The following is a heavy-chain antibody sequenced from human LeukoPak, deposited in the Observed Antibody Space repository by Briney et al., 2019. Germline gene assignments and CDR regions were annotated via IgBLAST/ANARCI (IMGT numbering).Heavy chain of an antibody. V-gene: IGHV3-23*01. J-gene: IGHJ4*02. CDR2: ISGSGDRT. CDR1: GFTFSDYA. Sequence: GGSLRLSCAASGFTFSDYAMSWVRQAPGKGPECISVISGSGDRTYYADSVKGRFTISRDISKNTLYLQMSSLRAEDTAVYYCASGYSVQHYFDYRGQGTLVTVSS. CDR3: ASGYSVQHYFDY. D-gene: IGHD2-21*01.